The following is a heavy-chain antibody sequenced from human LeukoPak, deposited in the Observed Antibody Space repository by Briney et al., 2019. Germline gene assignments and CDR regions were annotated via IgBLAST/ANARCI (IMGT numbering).Heavy chain of an antibody. V-gene: IGHV3-33*01. J-gene: IGHJ4*02. Sequence: PGGSLRLSCAASGFTFSSYGMHWVRQAPGKGLEWVAVIWYDGSNKYYADSVKGRFTISRDNSKNTLYLQMNSLRAEDTTVYYRARDRRLTHFDYWGQGTLVTVSS. D-gene: IGHD6-25*01. CDR3: ARDRRLTHFDY. CDR2: IWYDGSNK. CDR1: GFTFSSYG.